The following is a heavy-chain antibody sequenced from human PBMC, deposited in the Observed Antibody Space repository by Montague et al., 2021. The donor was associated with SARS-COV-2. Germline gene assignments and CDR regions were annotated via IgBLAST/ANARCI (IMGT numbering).Heavy chain of an antibody. CDR3: AAQTEYYYYSLDV. CDR1: GGSIRNYY. Sequence: SETLSLTCAVSGGSIRNYYWCWIRHQPGRRLEWIAYNFDSGNVDYNTPSKRRVTILADTSKNKLFMKLSSVTAADKAVYYCAAQTEYYYYSLDVWGQRTTATVS. V-gene: IGHV4-59*08. CDR2: NFDSGNV. J-gene: IGHJ6*02.